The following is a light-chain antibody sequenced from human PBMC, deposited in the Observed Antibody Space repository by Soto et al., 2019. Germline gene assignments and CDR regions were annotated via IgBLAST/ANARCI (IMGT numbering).Light chain of an antibody. CDR1: SSNIGSHT. J-gene: IGLJ2*01. CDR2: NTY. V-gene: IGLV1-44*01. Sequence: QSVLTQPPSASGTPGQRVTISCSGSSSNIGSHTVNWYQQLPGTAPRLLIYNTYYRPSGVPDRFSGSKSGTSASLAISGLPSEDEADYYCAAWDDSLNGVVFGGGTKLTVL. CDR3: AAWDDSLNGVV.